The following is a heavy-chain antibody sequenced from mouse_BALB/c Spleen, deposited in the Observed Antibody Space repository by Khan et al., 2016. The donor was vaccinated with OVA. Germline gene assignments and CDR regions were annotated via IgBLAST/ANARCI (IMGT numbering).Heavy chain of an antibody. CDR3: ERGSYYGYYFDY. CDR2: ISYSGGT. D-gene: IGHD1-1*01. CDR1: GYSINSGYA. V-gene: IGHV3-2*02. J-gene: IGHJ2*01. Sequence: EVQLQESGPGLVKPSQSLSLTCTVTGYSINSGYAWNWIRKFPGNKLEWRGYISYSGGTSYNQSLKSRISLTRDTSKNQFFLQLNSVTTEDTATYYCERGSYYGYYFDYWGQGTTLTGSS.